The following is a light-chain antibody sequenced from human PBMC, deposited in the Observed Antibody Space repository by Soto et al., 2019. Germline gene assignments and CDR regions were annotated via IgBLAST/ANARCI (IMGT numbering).Light chain of an antibody. V-gene: IGKV1-5*01. CDR2: DAS. J-gene: IGKJ1*01. Sequence: QVTQSPSTRSALVEDRVAGAWRASQSINKWLAWYQQKPGKAPKILIYDASSLESGVPSRFSGSGSGAEFTLTISRVQPEDFATYYCQQYETYLKTFGQGTKVDI. CDR1: QSINKW. CDR3: QQYETYLKT.